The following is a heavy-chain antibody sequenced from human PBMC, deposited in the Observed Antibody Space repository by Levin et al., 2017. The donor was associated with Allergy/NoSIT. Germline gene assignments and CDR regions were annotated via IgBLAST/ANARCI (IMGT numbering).Heavy chain of an antibody. V-gene: IGHV3-21*01. J-gene: IGHJ6*02. CDR1: GFTLSSYP. CDR2: ISSSGSYI. Sequence: GESLKISCAASGFTLSSYPINWVRQAPGKGLEWVSSISSSGSYIYYADSVKGRFTISRDNAKTSLYLQMNSLRAEDTAVYYCATYYYYNMDVWGQGTTVIVSS. CDR3: ATYYYYNMDV.